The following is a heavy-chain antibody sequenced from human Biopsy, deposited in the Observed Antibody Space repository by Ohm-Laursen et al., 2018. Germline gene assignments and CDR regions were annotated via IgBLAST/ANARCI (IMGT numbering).Heavy chain of an antibody. J-gene: IGHJ4*02. CDR3: VRGGSGSFPFDY. V-gene: IGHV4-4*07. CDR1: GGDINNYY. CDR2: IYPGGST. D-gene: IGHD3-10*01. Sequence: TLSLTCHVSGGDINNYYWSWIRQPAGKGLEWIGRIYPGGSTNYNPSLKSRVTMSVDTSKKQFSLRLTSVTAADTAVYYCVRGGSGSFPFDYWGPGTLVTVSP.